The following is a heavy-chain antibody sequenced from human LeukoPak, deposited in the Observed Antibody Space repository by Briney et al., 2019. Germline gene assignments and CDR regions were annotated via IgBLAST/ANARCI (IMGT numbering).Heavy chain of an antibody. D-gene: IGHD3-22*01. CDR1: GFSLSTSGMC. Sequence: SGPTLVNPTQTLTLTCTFSGFSLSTSGMCVSWIRQPPGKALEWLARIDWDDDKYYSTSLKTRHTISKDTSKNQVVLTMTNMDPVDTATYYCARTCPYYYDSSGYPDYWGQGTLVTVSS. J-gene: IGHJ4*02. V-gene: IGHV2-70*11. CDR2: IDWDDDK. CDR3: ARTCPYYYDSSGYPDY.